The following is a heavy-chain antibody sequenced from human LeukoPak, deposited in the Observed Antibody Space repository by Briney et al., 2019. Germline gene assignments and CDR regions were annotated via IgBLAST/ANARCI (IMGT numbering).Heavy chain of an antibody. Sequence: PGGSLRLSCAASGVTFSGSAMDWVRPASGKGLEWVGPIRSKANRYATAYAASVKGRFTISRDDSKNTAYLQMNSLKTEDTAVYYCTRRGAYCGGDCYPLRSDAFDIWGQGTMVTVSS. CDR2: IRSKANRYAT. CDR1: GVTFSGSA. D-gene: IGHD2-21*02. CDR3: TRRGAYCGGDCYPLRSDAFDI. J-gene: IGHJ3*02. V-gene: IGHV3-73*01.